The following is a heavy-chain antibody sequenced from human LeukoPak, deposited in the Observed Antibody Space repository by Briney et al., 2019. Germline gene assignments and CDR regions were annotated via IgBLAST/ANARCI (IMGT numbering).Heavy chain of an antibody. D-gene: IGHD6-6*01. V-gene: IGHV3-48*04. CDR1: GFTFSSYW. J-gene: IGHJ6*02. CDR3: ARALSGSSSGYYYYGMDV. Sequence: PGGSLRLSCAASGFTFSSYWMHWVRQAPGKGLEWISHISRGGSTIYYADSVKGRFTISRDNAKNSLYLQMDSLRVEDTAMYYCARALSGSSSGYYYYGMDVWGQGTTVTVSS. CDR2: ISRGGSTI.